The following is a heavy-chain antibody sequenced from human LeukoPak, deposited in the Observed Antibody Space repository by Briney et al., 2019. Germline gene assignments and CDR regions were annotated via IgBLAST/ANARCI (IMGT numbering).Heavy chain of an antibody. CDR1: GYTFTDYY. CDR3: ARPSKDDYYGNDAFDI. Sequence: ASVKVSCKASGYTFTDYYMHWVRQAPGQGLEWMGWINPNSGGTNYAQKFQGRVTMTRDTSISTAYMELSGLRSDDTAVYYCARPSKDDYYGNDAFDIWGQGTMVTVSS. D-gene: IGHD3-10*01. CDR2: INPNSGGT. J-gene: IGHJ3*02. V-gene: IGHV1-2*02.